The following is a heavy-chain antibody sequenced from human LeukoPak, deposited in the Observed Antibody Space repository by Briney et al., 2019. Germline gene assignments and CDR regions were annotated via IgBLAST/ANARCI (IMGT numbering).Heavy chain of an antibody. CDR2: MNPNSGNT. Sequence: HWASVKVSCKASGYTFTSYDINWVRQATGQGLEWMGWMNPNSGNTGYAQKFQGRVTMTRNTSISTAYMELSSLRSEDTAVYYCARGFTGTTVQYYYYYYMDVWGKGTTVTVSS. CDR1: GYTFTSYD. CDR3: ARGFTGTTVQYYYYYYMDV. D-gene: IGHD1-7*01. V-gene: IGHV1-8*01. J-gene: IGHJ6*03.